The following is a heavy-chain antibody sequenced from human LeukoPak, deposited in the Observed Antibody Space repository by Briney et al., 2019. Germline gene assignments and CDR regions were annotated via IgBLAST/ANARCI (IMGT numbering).Heavy chain of an antibody. Sequence: GGSLRLSCAASGFTFINAWMSWVRQAPGKGLEWVSYISGSGTIINYADSVKRRFTVSRDNDKNSLYLQMNSLRVEDTAVYYCAGWLQLWGQGTLVTVSS. CDR3: AGWLQL. V-gene: IGHV3-11*04. CDR1: GFTFINAW. J-gene: IGHJ4*02. D-gene: IGHD5-24*01. CDR2: ISGSGTII.